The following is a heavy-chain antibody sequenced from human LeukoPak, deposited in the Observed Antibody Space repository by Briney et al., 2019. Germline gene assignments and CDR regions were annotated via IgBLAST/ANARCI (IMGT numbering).Heavy chain of an antibody. CDR1: GYNFASYW. CDR3: ARHRSSAWDAFDI. D-gene: IGHD3-22*01. CDR2: IYPGDSDT. J-gene: IGHJ3*02. V-gene: IGHV5-51*01. Sequence: GESLKISCQASGYNFASYWIGWVRQLPGKGLGWMGIIYPGDSDTRYSPSFQGQVTISADKSISTAYLQWSSLKASDTAMFYCARHRSSAWDAFDIWGQGTMVTVSS.